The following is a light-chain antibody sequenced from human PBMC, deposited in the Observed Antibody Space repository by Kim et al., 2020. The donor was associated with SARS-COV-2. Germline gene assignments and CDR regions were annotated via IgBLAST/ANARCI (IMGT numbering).Light chain of an antibody. V-gene: IGLV3-19*01. CDR3: NCRDSNHWV. CDR1: SLRSHY. J-gene: IGLJ3*02. Sequence: SSELTQDPTVSVALGQTVRITCQGDSLRSHYASWYRQKPGQAPVLVIYGKNNRPSWIPARFSGSTSGNTASLTITGAQAEDEADYYCNCRDSNHWVFGGGTQLTVL. CDR2: GKN.